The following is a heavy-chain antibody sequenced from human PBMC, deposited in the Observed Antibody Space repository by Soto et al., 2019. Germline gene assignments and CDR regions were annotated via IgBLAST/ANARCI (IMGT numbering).Heavy chain of an antibody. CDR1: GFTFSTYT. J-gene: IGHJ4*02. D-gene: IGHD3-10*01. Sequence: PGGSRRRSWAASGFTFSTYTMNWVRQAPGKGLEWVSYISGSGSTIYYADSVKGRFTTSRDNAKNSLYLQMNSLRDEDTALYYCAREGPVPPYYFYDYWGQGTLVTVSS. CDR3: AREGPVPPYYFYDY. CDR2: ISGSGSTI. V-gene: IGHV3-48*02.